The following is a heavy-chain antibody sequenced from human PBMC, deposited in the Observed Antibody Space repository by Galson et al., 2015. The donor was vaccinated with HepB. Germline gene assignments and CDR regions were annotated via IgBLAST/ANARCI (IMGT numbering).Heavy chain of an antibody. CDR2: ISYDGSNK. CDR1: GFTFSSYG. V-gene: IGHV3-30*18. J-gene: IGHJ6*03. CDR3: AKNYCSSTSCYTSVYYMDV. D-gene: IGHD2-2*02. Sequence: SLRLSCAASGFTFSSYGMHWVRQAPGKGLEWVAVISYDGSNKYYADSVKGRFTIYRDNSKNTMDLQMKSLRAEDTAVYYCAKNYCSSTSCYTSVYYMDVWCKGTTVTGSS.